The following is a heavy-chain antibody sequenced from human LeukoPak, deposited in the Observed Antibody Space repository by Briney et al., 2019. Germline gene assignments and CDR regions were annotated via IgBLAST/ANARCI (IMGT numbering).Heavy chain of an antibody. V-gene: IGHV4-4*09. Sequence: SETLSLTCSVSGASISSDYWSWIRRPPGKGLEWIGNIYSSETTKYNPSLRSRATISGDTSKNQFSLTLSSVTAADTAVYYCARHFPYCGGDCPYYYMDVWGKGTTVTVSS. D-gene: IGHD2-21*02. CDR2: IYSSETT. CDR3: ARHFPYCGGDCPYYYMDV. CDR1: GASISSDY. J-gene: IGHJ6*03.